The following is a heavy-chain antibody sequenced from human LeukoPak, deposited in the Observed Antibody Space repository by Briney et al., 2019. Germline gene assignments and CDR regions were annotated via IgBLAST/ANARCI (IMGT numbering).Heavy chain of an antibody. CDR2: ISAYNGNT. J-gene: IGHJ5*02. Sequence: ASVKVSCKASGYTFTSYGISWVRQAPGQGLEWMGWISAYNGNTNYAQKLQGRVTMTTDTSTSTAYMELRSLRSDDTAVYYCARDLFRATRGVSSLNWFDPWGQGTLVTVSS. CDR1: GYTFTSYG. CDR3: ARDLFRATRGVSSLNWFDP. V-gene: IGHV1-18*01. D-gene: IGHD3-10*01.